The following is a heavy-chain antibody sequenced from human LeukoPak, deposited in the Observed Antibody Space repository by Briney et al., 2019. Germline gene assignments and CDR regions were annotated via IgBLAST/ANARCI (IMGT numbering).Heavy chain of an antibody. J-gene: IGHJ4*02. CDR1: GGSISSYY. CDR2: IYYSGST. V-gene: IGHV4-59*01. CDR3: ASGYNWNHASFDY. Sequence: SETLSLTCAVYGGSISSYYWSWIRQPPGKGLEWIGYIYYSGSTNYNPSLKSRVTISVDTSKNQFSLKLSSVTAADTAVYYCASGYNWNHASFDYWGQGTLVTVSS. D-gene: IGHD1-14*01.